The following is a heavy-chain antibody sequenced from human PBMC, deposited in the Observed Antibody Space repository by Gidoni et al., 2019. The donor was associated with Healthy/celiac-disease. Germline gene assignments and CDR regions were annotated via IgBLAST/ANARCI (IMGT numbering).Heavy chain of an antibody. CDR3: ARQAFLGGVQSPTYYYYYMDV. CDR1: GGSISSSSYY. D-gene: IGHD2-8*02. V-gene: IGHV4-39*01. J-gene: IGHJ6*03. CDR2: IYYSGST. Sequence: QLQLQESGPGLVKPSETLSLTCPVSGGSISSSSYYWGWIRQPPGKGLEWIGSIYYSGSTYYNPSLKSRVTISVDTSKNQFSLKLSSVTAADTAVYYCARQAFLGGVQSPTYYYYYMDVWGKGTTVTVSS.